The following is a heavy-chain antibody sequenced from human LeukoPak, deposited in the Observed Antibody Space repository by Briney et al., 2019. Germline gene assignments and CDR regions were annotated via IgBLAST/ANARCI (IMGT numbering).Heavy chain of an antibody. D-gene: IGHD4/OR15-4a*01. CDR3: ARRGNMVPGDGWFDP. V-gene: IGHV5-51*01. CDR1: GYRFTNYW. Sequence: GESLKISCKGSGYRFTNYWIGWVRQMPGKGLEWMGIIYPGDSDTRYSPSFQGQVTISADKSISTAYLQWSSLKASDTAMYYCARRGNMVPGDGWFDPWGQGTLVTVSS. CDR2: IYPGDSDT. J-gene: IGHJ5*02.